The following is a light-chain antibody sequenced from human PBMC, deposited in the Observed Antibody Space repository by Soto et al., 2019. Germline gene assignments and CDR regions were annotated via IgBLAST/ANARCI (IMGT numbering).Light chain of an antibody. J-gene: IGLJ1*01. CDR2: DVS. CDR3: CSYAGSHTFV. Sequence: QSALTQPRSVSGSPGQSVTISCTGTSSDVGGYNFVSWYQQYPGKAPKFMIYDVSKRPSGVPDRFSGSKSGNTASLTISGLLAEDEAAYYCCSYAGSHTFVFATGTKLTVL. CDR1: SSDVGGYNF. V-gene: IGLV2-11*01.